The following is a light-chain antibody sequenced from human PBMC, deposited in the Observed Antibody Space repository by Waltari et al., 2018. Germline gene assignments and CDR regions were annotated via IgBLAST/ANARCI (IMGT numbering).Light chain of an antibody. V-gene: IGKV3-20*01. CDR2: GTS. CDR3: QHYVSLPVT. Sequence: EILLTQSPGTLSLSPGERATLSCRASQSVGRSLAWYQQKPGQPPRLLIYGTSNRATGIPDRFSGGGSGTDFSLTISRLEPEDVAVYYGQHYVSLPVTFGQGTKVEIK. J-gene: IGKJ1*01. CDR1: QSVGRS.